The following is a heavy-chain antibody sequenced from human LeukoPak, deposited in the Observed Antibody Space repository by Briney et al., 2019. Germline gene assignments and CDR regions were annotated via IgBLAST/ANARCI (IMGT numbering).Heavy chain of an antibody. J-gene: IGHJ6*03. CDR3: SRDFGEPTGYYMDV. V-gene: IGHV1-2*02. D-gene: IGHD3-3*01. Sequence: ASVKVSCKASGYTFTGYYMHWVRQAPGQGLEWMGWINPNSGDTNYAQKFQGRVTMTRDASISTAYMELSSLRSDDTAVYYCSRDFGEPTGYYMDVWGKGTTVTVSS. CDR2: INPNSGDT. CDR1: GYTFTGYY.